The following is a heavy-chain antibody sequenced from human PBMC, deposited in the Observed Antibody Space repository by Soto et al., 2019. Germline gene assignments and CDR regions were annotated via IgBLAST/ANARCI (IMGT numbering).Heavy chain of an antibody. CDR1: GYTFTIHD. CDR3: VRVSSIAARRSYDS. CDR2: LNPHSGKA. J-gene: IGHJ4*02. Sequence: GASVKVSCKASGYTFTIHDIHWVRQAPGQGLEWMAGLNPHSGKAAYAQRFQGRLTMTGNASTSTAYMELSGLRSEDTAMYYCVRVSSIAARRSYDSWGQGTLVTVSS. D-gene: IGHD6-6*01. V-gene: IGHV1-8*01.